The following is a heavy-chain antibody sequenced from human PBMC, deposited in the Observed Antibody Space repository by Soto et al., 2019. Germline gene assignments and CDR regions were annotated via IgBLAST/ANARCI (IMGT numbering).Heavy chain of an antibody. CDR2: ISAYNGDT. CDR3: ARDWSRYYDNSGLIWFY. V-gene: IGHV1-18*04. J-gene: IGHJ4*02. D-gene: IGHD3-22*01. CDR1: GYTFRSYG. Sequence: QIQLVQSGGEVKKPGASVKVSCKASGYTFRSYGISWVRQAPGQGLEWVGWISAYNGDTQYAPKFQDRITLTTETSTDTAYMELRSLRLDDTAVYYCARDWSRYYDNSGLIWFYWGQGSLVTVSS.